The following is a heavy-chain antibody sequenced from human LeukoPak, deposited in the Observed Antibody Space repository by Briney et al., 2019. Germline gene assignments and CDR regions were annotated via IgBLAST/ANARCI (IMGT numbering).Heavy chain of an antibody. Sequence: PGGSLRLSCAASGFTFSSYGMHWVRQAPGKGLEWVAFIRYDGSNKYYADSVKGRFTISRDNSKNTLYLQMNSLRAEDTAVYYCAKSPRKYCSSTSCYYFQHWGQGTLVTVSS. CDR2: IRYDGSNK. J-gene: IGHJ1*01. V-gene: IGHV3-30*02. CDR3: AKSPRKYCSSTSCYYFQH. CDR1: GFTFSSYG. D-gene: IGHD2-2*01.